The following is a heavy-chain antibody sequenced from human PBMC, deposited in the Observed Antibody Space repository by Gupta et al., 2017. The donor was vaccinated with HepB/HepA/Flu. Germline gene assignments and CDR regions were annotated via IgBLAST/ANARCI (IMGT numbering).Heavy chain of an antibody. D-gene: IGHD3-16*01. Sequence: EVQLVESGGGLVKPGGSLRLSCAASGFTFSSYSMNWVRPAPGKGLEWVSSISSSSSYIYYADSVKGRFTISRDNAKNSLYLQMNSLRAEDTAVYYCARDGGRGAYYYYYMDVWGKGTTVTVSS. CDR2: ISSSSSYI. CDR1: GFTFSSYS. V-gene: IGHV3-21*01. CDR3: ARDGGRGAYYYYYMDV. J-gene: IGHJ6*03.